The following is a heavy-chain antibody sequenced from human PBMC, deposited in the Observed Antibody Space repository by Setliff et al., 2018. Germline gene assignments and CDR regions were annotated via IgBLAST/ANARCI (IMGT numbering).Heavy chain of an antibody. D-gene: IGHD1-26*01. V-gene: IGHV3-64*02. Sequence: GESLTISCAASGISFGSTSMHWVRQAPGKGLEYVSAISSDAERTYYGDSVKGRFIISRDNSKNTLYLQMGGLGADDMAVYYCTTWNGRSSDYWGQGTLVTSPQ. CDR1: GISFGSTS. CDR3: TTWNGRSSDY. CDR2: ISSDAERT. J-gene: IGHJ4*02.